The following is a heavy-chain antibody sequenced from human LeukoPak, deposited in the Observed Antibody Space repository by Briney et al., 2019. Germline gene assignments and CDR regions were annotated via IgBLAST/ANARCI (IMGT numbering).Heavy chain of an antibody. Sequence: ASVKVSRKASGGTFSSYAISWVRQAPGQGPEWMGVISPSGGSTTYAQKFQGRVTLTRDMSTSTDYLELSSLRSEDTAVYYCARDNSVRDEAWWFNPWGQGTLVTVSS. J-gene: IGHJ5*02. D-gene: IGHD5-24*01. CDR3: ARDNSVRDEAWWFNP. V-gene: IGHV1-46*01. CDR2: ISPSGGST. CDR1: GGTFSSYA.